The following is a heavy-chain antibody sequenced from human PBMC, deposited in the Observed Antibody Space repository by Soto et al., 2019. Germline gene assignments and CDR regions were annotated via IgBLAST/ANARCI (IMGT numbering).Heavy chain of an antibody. CDR3: ARYQLRHPARVGYYYGMDV. Sequence: ASVKVSCKASGYTFTSYDINWVRQATGQGLEWMGWMNPNSGNTGYAQKFQGRVTMTRNTSISTAYMELSSLRSEDTAVYYCARYQLRHPARVGYYYGMDVWGQGTTVTVSS. V-gene: IGHV1-8*01. D-gene: IGHD2-2*01. CDR2: MNPNSGNT. J-gene: IGHJ6*02. CDR1: GYTFTSYD.